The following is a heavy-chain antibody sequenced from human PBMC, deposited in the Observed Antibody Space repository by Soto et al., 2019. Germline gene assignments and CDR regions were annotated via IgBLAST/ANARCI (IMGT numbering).Heavy chain of an antibody. Sequence: HGESLKISCKGSGYSFTSYWIGWVRQMPGKGLEWMGIIYPGDSDTRYSPSFQGQVTISAGKSISTAYLQWSSLKASGTAMYYCARTRSVTIFGVVIRRGMDVWGQGTTVTVSS. CDR3: ARTRSVTIFGVVIRRGMDV. CDR1: GYSFTSYW. CDR2: IYPGDSDT. J-gene: IGHJ6*02. D-gene: IGHD3-3*01. V-gene: IGHV5-51*01.